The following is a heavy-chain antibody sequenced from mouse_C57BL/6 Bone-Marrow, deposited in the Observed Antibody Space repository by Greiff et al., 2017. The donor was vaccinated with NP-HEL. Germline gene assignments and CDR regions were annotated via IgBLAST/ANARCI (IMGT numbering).Heavy chain of an antibody. V-gene: IGHV5-9-1*02. D-gene: IGHD1-1*01. J-gene: IGHJ4*01. CDR1: GFTFSGYA. Sequence: EVQLVESGEGLVKPGGSLKLSCAASGFTFSGYAMSWVRQTPEKRLEWVAYISSGGDYIYYADTVKGRFTISRDNARNTLYLQMSSLKSEDTAMYYCTRDRYFGTPYYAMDYWGQGTSVTVSS. CDR3: TRDRYFGTPYYAMDY. CDR2: ISSGGDYI.